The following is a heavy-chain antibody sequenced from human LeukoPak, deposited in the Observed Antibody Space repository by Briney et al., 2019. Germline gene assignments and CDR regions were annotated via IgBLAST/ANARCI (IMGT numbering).Heavy chain of an antibody. CDR3: ARVVYSHGYCDRVTCPNWFDP. CDR1: GYIFTDYY. D-gene: IGHD2-2*03. J-gene: IGHJ5*02. Sequence: ASVKVSCKTSGYIFTDYYIHWIRQAPGQGLEWMGWINPKTGDTNSAQKFQRWVTMTRDTAISTAYMELNRLALDDTAVYYCARVVYSHGYCDRVTCPNWFDPWGQGTLVTVSS. CDR2: INPKTGDT. V-gene: IGHV1-2*04.